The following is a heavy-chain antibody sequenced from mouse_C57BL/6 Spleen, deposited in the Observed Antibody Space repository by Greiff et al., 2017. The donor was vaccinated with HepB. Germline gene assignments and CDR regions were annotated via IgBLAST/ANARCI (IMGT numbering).Heavy chain of an antibody. Sequence: EVQRVESGGGLVKPGGSLKLSCAASGFTFSDYGMHWVRQAPEKGLEWVAYISSGSSTIYYADTVKGRFTISRDNAKNTLFLQMTSLRSEDTAMYYCARTSDGYYGRFAYWGQGTLVTVSA. CDR1: GFTFSDYG. CDR2: ISSGSSTI. V-gene: IGHV5-17*01. D-gene: IGHD2-3*01. CDR3: ARTSDGYYGRFAY. J-gene: IGHJ3*01.